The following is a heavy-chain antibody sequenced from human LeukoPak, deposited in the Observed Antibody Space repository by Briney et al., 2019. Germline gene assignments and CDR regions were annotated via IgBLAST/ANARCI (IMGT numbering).Heavy chain of an antibody. Sequence: SETLSLTCTVSGGSISSYYWSWIRQPPGKGLEWIGYIYYSGSTNYNPSLKSQVTISVDTSKSQFSLKLSSVTAADTAVYYCARCPFGHHYSPGRSWFDPWGQGTLVTVSS. V-gene: IGHV4-59*01. CDR2: IYYSGST. CDR1: GGSISSYY. D-gene: IGHD1-26*01. J-gene: IGHJ5*02. CDR3: ARCPFGHHYSPGRSWFDP.